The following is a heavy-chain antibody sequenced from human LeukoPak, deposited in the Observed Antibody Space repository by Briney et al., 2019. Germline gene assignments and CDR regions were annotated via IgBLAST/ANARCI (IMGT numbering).Heavy chain of an antibody. Sequence: PSETLSLTCTVSGGSISSYYWSWIRQPPGKGLEWIGYIYTSGSTNYNPSLKSRVAISVDTSKNQFSLKLSSVTAADTAVYYCASHGFRDYYDSSGNDAFDIWGQGTMVTVSS. CDR2: IYTSGST. CDR3: ASHGFRDYYDSSGNDAFDI. CDR1: GGSISSYY. V-gene: IGHV4-4*09. J-gene: IGHJ3*02. D-gene: IGHD3-22*01.